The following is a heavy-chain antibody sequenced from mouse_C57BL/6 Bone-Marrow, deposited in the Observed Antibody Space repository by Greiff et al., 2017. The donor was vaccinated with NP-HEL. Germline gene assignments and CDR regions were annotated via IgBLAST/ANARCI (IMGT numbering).Heavy chain of an antibody. J-gene: IGHJ2*01. CDR2: INPSTGGT. D-gene: IGHD2-1*01. V-gene: IGHV1-42*01. Sequence: EVQLQQSGPELVKPGASVKISCKASGYSFTGYYMNWVKQSPEKSLEWIGEINPSTGGTTYNQKFKAKATLTVDKSYSTAYMQLKSLTSDDSAVYYCVLTTIFFYFDYWGQGTTLTVSS. CDR3: VLTTIFFYFDY. CDR1: GYSFTGYY.